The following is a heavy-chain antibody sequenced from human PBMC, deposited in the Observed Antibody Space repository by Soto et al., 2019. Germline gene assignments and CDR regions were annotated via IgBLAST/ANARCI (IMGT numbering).Heavy chain of an antibody. CDR2: INSDGSTR. CDR1: GFTFSNYW. J-gene: IGHJ5*02. Sequence: EVQLMESGGGLVQPGGSLRLSCVASGFTFSNYWMHWVRQAPGKGLVWVSRINSDGSTRSYAESVKGRLTISRDNVKNTLYLQMNSLRAEDTAVYYCVTSGGFDHWGQGTLVTVSS. D-gene: IGHD3-16*01. CDR3: VTSGGFDH. V-gene: IGHV3-74*01.